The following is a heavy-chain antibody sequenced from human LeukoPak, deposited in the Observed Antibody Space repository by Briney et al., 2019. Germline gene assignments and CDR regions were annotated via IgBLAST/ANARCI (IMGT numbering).Heavy chain of an antibody. CDR3: ARGDYGGKYYYYYYMDV. J-gene: IGHJ6*03. D-gene: IGHD4-23*01. CDR2: IKEDGSEK. Sequence: GGSLRLSCAASGFTFSNYWMSWVRQAPGKGLEWVANIKEDGSEKYYVDSVKGRFTISRDNAKNSVYLQMNSLRAEDTAVYYCARGDYGGKYYYYYYMDVWGKGTTVTVSS. V-gene: IGHV3-7*01. CDR1: GFTFSNYW.